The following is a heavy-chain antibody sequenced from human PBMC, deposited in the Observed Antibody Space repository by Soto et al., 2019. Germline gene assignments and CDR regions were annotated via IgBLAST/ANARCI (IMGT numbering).Heavy chain of an antibody. J-gene: IGHJ4*02. V-gene: IGHV3-11*05. Sequence: GGSLRLYCADSGFNFSTHAMSWIRQAPGRGLEWVSYISGSSSDTHYADSVKGRFTISRDNAKNSLYLQMDSLRAEDSAVYYCARGIHNNYGVTPAYWGQGTLVTAPQ. CDR3: ARGIHNNYGVTPAY. D-gene: IGHD2-8*01. CDR2: ISGSSSDT. CDR1: GFNFSTHA.